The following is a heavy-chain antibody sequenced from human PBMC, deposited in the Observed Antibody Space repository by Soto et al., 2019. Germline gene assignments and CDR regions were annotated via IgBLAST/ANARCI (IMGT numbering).Heavy chain of an antibody. V-gene: IGHV5-51*01. CDR2: IYPGNSDT. CDR1: GYNFAHYW. CDR3: ARHVYYDVLKKNY. J-gene: IGHJ4*02. Sequence: GEALKISCKGSGYNFAHYWIGWVRQMPGKGLEWMGIIYPGNSDTRYSPSFQGQVTISADTSISTAYLEWSSLRASDTAIYSCARHVYYDVLKKNYWGQGTLVTVSS. D-gene: IGHD3-9*01.